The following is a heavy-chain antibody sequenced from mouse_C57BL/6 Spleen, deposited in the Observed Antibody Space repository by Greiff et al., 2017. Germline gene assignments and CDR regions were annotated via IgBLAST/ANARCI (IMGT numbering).Heavy chain of an antibody. V-gene: IGHV1-59*01. CDR3: ARGKANWDYFDY. CDR2: IDPSDSYT. D-gene: IGHD4-1*01. CDR1: GYTFTSYW. J-gene: IGHJ2*01. Sequence: QVQLQQPGAELVRPGTSVKLSCKASGYTFTSYWMHWVKQRPGQGLEWIGVIDPSDSYTNYNQKFKGKATLPVDTSSSTAYMQLSSLTSEDSAAYYCARGKANWDYFDYWGQGTTLTVSS.